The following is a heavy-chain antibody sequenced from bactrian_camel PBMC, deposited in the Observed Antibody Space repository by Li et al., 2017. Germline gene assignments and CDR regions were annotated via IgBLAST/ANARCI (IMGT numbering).Heavy chain of an antibody. V-gene: IGHV3S57*01. CDR1: GYSPNC. Sequence: CVASGYSPNCMGWFRQAPGKEREVVAAISRGGTTYYADPAKGRFTISRDNAKNTLYLLMNGLKPEDTDIYYCAYSTRLFFSSRRRH. D-gene: IGHD1*01. CDR2: ISRGGTT. J-gene: IGHJ7*01.